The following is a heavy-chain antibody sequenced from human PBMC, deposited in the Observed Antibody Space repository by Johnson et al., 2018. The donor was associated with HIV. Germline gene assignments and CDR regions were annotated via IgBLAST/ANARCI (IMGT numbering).Heavy chain of an antibody. Sequence: VQLVESGGGLVQPGRSLRLSCAASGFTFDDYAMNWVRQAPGKGLEWVSGINWNGGSTGYADSVKGRFTISRDNSKNTLYLQMNSLRAEDTAVYYCATPQEGYSAFDIWGQGTMVTVSS. J-gene: IGHJ3*02. D-gene: IGHD2-15*01. CDR2: INWNGGST. V-gene: IGHV3-9*01. CDR3: ATPQEGYSAFDI. CDR1: GFTFDDYA.